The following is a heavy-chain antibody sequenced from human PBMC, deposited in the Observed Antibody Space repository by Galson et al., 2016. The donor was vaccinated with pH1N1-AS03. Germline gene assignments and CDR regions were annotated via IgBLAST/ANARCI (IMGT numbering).Heavy chain of an antibody. CDR1: GFTFSTYW. CDR3: ADVGATIL. D-gene: IGHD1-26*01. Sequence: SLRLSCATSGFTFSTYWMDWVRQAPGKGLEWVANIREDGSEKYYVDSVKGRSTISKDNAQTSLYLQMNSLSAADTAVYYCADVGATILWGQGTLVTVSS. J-gene: IGHJ1*01. CDR2: IREDGSEK. V-gene: IGHV3-7*01.